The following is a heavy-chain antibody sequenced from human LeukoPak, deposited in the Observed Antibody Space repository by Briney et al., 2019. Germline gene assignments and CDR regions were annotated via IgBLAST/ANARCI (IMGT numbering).Heavy chain of an antibody. J-gene: IGHJ4*02. D-gene: IGHD6-6*01. Sequence: GGSLRLSCAASGFTFSSSAMSWVRQAPGKGLEWVSAISGSDGSTYYADSVKGRFTISRDNSKNTLYLQMNSLRVEDTAVYYCAKDPYMSSTALDYWGQGTLVTVSS. CDR2: ISGSDGST. CDR3: AKDPYMSSTALDY. CDR1: GFTFSSSA. V-gene: IGHV3-23*01.